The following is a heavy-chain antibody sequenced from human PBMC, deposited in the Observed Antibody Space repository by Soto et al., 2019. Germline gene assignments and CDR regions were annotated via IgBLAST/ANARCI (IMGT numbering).Heavy chain of an antibody. D-gene: IGHD3-3*01. CDR1: GGTSTRYA. V-gene: IGHV1-69*06. CDR2: IVPMFGTS. CDR3: NRGSEYDFWSGYL. J-gene: IGHJ4*02. Sequence: QERLVQSGAKVRKPGSSVKVSCKVTGGTSTRYAINWVRQAPGQGLEWMGGIVPMFGTSKYAQKFQGRVTITADTSTNIAYMELRSLRSGDTAVYYCNRGSEYDFWSGYLWGQGTLVSVSS.